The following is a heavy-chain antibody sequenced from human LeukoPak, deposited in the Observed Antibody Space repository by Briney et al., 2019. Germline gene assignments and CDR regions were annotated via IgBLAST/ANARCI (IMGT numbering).Heavy chain of an antibody. V-gene: IGHV3-33*01. CDR3: ARHNNDWGCDY. CDR2: IWPDGSIQ. J-gene: IGHJ4*02. D-gene: IGHD2-8*02. CDR1: GFMFSIYG. Sequence: GGSLRLSCAASGFMFSIYGMHWVRQAPGKGLEWVAVIWPDGSIQYYADSMKGRFTISRDNSKNTLYLQLNGLRADDSAVYYCARHNNDWGCDYWGQGAQVTVSS.